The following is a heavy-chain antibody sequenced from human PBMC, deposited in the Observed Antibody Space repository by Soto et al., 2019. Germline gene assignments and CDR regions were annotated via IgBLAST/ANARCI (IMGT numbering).Heavy chain of an antibody. J-gene: IGHJ6*02. CDR3: RLYCSSTSCRMRYHYYGMDV. Sequence: PSETLSLTCAVYGGSFSGYYWSWIRQPPGKXLEWIGEINRSGSTNYNPSLKSRVTISADTSKNQFSLKLSAVTAADTAVYYCRLYCSSTSCRMRYHYYGMDVWGQGTTVTGSS. D-gene: IGHD2-2*01. CDR2: INRSGST. CDR1: GGSFSGYY. V-gene: IGHV4-34*01.